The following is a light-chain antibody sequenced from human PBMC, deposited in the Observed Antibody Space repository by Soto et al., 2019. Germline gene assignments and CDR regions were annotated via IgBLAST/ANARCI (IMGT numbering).Light chain of an antibody. CDR3: EQYGSSPRT. Sequence: QSLSTLSVSPGQRSTLSCGASQTVSDNYFAWHQQKAGQDPRLLIYGISTRATGIPDRFSGSGSGTDFTLTISTLETEDCAVCYCEQYGSSPRTFGQGTKWIS. CDR2: GIS. V-gene: IGKV3-20*01. CDR1: QTVSDNY. J-gene: IGKJ1*01.